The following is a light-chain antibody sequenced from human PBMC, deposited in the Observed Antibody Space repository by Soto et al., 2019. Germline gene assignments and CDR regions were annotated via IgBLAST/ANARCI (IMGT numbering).Light chain of an antibody. J-gene: IGLJ1*01. CDR1: SSDVGGYNL. CDR2: EGT. CDR3: SSYTSSSFYV. Sequence: QSALTQPASVSGSPGQSITVSCSGTSSDVGGYNLVSWYQQHPGKAPKLIIYEGTERPSGISPRFSGSKSGNTASLTISGLQAEDEADYYCSSYTSSSFYVFGSGTKVTVL. V-gene: IGLV2-23*01.